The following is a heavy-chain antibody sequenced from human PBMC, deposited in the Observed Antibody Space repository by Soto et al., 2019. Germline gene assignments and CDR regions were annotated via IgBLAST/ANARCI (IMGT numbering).Heavy chain of an antibody. D-gene: IGHD4-17*01. CDR1: GFTFSNYG. V-gene: IGHV3-33*01. J-gene: IGHJ6*02. Sequence: PGGSLRLSCAASGFTFSNYGMHWVRQAPGKGLEWVAVIWYDGSNKYYADSVKGRFTISRDNSKNTLYLQMNSLRAEDTAVYYCARMGDYEPQHYYYYGMDVWGQGTTVTVSS. CDR2: IWYDGSNK. CDR3: ARMGDYEPQHYYYYGMDV.